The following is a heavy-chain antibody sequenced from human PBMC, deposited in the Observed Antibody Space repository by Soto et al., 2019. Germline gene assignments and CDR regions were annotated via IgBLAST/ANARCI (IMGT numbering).Heavy chain of an antibody. J-gene: IGHJ6*02. CDR2: ISPYTGNT. V-gene: IGHV1-18*01. D-gene: IGHD3-16*01. CDR3: VMVDNYVTPTPQDV. CDR1: GYIFVNYG. Sequence: QVQLVQSGDEVKKPGASVKVSCKASGYIFVNYGIAWVRQAPGQGLEWMGWISPYTGNTHSASKVQGRLTMTTDTSTSKAYMALGSLTSYDTAVYYCVMVDNYVTPTPQDVWGQGTTVTVSS.